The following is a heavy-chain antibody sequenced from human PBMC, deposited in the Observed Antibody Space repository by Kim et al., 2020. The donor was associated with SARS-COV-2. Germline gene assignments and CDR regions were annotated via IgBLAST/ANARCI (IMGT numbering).Heavy chain of an antibody. Sequence: GGSLRLSCAASGFTFSSYAMSWVRQAPGKGLEWVSAISGSGGSTYYADSVKGRFTISRDNSKNTLYLQMNSLRAEDTAVYYCAKSTLPRRGITFGGVIVYPCDYWGQGTLVTVSS. CDR1: GFTFSSYA. CDR2: ISGSGGST. V-gene: IGHV3-23*01. CDR3: AKSTLPRRGITFGGVIVYPCDY. D-gene: IGHD3-16*02. J-gene: IGHJ4*02.